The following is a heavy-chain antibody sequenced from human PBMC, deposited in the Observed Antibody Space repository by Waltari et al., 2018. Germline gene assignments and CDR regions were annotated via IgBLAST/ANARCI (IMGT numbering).Heavy chain of an antibody. CDR2: MNPNSGNT. CDR3: ARGPLGAIPDDY. V-gene: IGHV1-8*03. J-gene: IGHJ4*02. D-gene: IGHD1-26*01. Sequence: QVQLVQSGAEVKKPGASVKVSCKASGYTFTSYDINWVRQATGQGLEWVGWMNPNSGNTGYEQKFQRRVTITRNTTISTAYMELSSLRSEDTAVYYCARGPLGAIPDDYWGQGTLVTVSS. CDR1: GYTFTSYD.